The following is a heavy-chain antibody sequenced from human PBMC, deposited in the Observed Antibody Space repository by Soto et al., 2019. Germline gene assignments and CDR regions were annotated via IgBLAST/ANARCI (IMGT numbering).Heavy chain of an antibody. CDR1: GFTFSSYG. Sequence: PGGSLRLSCAASGFTFSSYGMHWVRQAPGKGLEWVAVIWYDGSNKYYADSVKGRFTISRDNSKNTLYLQMNSLRAEDAAVYYCASDHSGSYSFDYWGQGTLVTVSS. J-gene: IGHJ4*02. V-gene: IGHV3-33*01. CDR3: ASDHSGSYSFDY. CDR2: IWYDGSNK. D-gene: IGHD1-26*01.